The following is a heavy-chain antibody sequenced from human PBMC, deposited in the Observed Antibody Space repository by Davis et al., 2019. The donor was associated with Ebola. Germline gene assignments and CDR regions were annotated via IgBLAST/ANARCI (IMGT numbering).Heavy chain of an antibody. CDR2: TYYKSKWYN. D-gene: IGHD5-12*01. CDR1: GDSVSSAG. V-gene: IGHV6-1*01. Sequence: HSQTLSLTCVISGDSVSSAGWNWIRQSPSRGLEWLGRTYYKSKWYNDYAVSVKSRITINPDTSKSQFSLQLNSVTPEDTAVYYCARGWLRTGLDYWGQGTLVTVSS. CDR3: ARGWLRTGLDY. J-gene: IGHJ4*02.